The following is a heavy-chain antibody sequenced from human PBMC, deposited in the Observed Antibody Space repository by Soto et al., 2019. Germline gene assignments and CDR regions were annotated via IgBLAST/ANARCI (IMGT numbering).Heavy chain of an antibody. V-gene: IGHV1-2*02. J-gene: IGHJ6*02. CDR2: INPNSGGT. Sequence: QVQLVQSGAEVKKPGASVKVSCKASGYTFTGYYMHWVRQAPGQGLEWMGWINPNSGGTKYAQKFQGRVTMTRDTSISTAYMELSRLRSDDTAVYYCARVDNSGYYGMDVWGQGTTVTVSS. CDR3: ARVDNSGYYGMDV. CDR1: GYTFTGYY. D-gene: IGHD3-22*01.